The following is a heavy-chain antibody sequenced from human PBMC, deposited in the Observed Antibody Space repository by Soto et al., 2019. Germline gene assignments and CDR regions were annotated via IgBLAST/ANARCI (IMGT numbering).Heavy chain of an antibody. CDR1: GGSFSGYY. D-gene: IGHD3-10*01. Sequence: PSETLSLTCAVYGGSFSGYYWSWIRQPPGKGLEWIGEINHSGSTNYNPSLKSRVTISVDTSKNQFSLKLSSVTAADTAVYYCARGGGQKGNYYGSGSYSRHRYYFDYWGQGTLVTVSS. CDR2: INHSGST. CDR3: ARGGGQKGNYYGSGSYSRHRYYFDY. J-gene: IGHJ4*02. V-gene: IGHV4-34*01.